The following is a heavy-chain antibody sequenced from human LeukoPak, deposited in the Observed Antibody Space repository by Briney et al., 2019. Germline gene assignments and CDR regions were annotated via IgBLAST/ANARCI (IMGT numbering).Heavy chain of an antibody. CDR1: DDSITMYY. CDR3: ARVGVYGSGRKNAFDI. CDR2: IYYSGST. D-gene: IGHD3-10*01. Sequence: SETLSLTCTVSDDSITMYYWTWIRQPPGKGLEWIGYIYYSGSTNYNPSLKSRVTISVDTSKNQFSLKLSSVTAADTAVYYCARVGVYGSGRKNAFDIWGQGTMVTVSS. V-gene: IGHV4-59*01. J-gene: IGHJ3*02.